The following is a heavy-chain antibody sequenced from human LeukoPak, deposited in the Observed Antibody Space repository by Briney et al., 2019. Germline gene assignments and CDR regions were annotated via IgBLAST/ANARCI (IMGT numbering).Heavy chain of an antibody. CDR1: GGSISSQTYY. D-gene: IGHD3-22*01. Sequence: SETLSLTCTVSGGSISSQTYYWTWIRQPPGKGLEWIGEINHSGSTNYNPSLKSRVTISVDTSKNQFSLKLSSVTAADTAVYYCARGRKRITMVVVVISDAFDIWGQGTMVTVSS. CDR2: INHSGST. CDR3: ARGRKRITMVVVVISDAFDI. V-gene: IGHV4-39*07. J-gene: IGHJ3*02.